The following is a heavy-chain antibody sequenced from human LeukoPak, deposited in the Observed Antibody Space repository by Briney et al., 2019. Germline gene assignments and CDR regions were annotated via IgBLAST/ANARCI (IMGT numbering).Heavy chain of an antibody. CDR3: ARGQRGYSSSWYDY. CDR2: SYYSGGN. V-gene: IGHV4-59*01. CDR1: GGSISSYY. Sequence: SQTLSLTCTLAGGSISSYYWSCIRHPPRKVLEWIGYSYYSGGNNYNPTLKSRVTISIDTSKNQFSLKLSSVTAADTAVYYCARGQRGYSSSWYDYWGQGTLVTVSS. J-gene: IGHJ4*02. D-gene: IGHD6-13*01.